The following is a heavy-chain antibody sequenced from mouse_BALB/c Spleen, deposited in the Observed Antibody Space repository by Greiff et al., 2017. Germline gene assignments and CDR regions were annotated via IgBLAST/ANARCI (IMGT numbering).Heavy chain of an antibody. D-gene: IGHD2-4*01. J-gene: IGHJ3*01. V-gene: IGHV5-6-2*01. CDR1: GFTFSSYY. CDR3: ASVYYDYPAWFAY. Sequence: EVKLVESGGGLVKLGGSLKLSCAASGFTFSSYYMSWVRQTPEKRLELVAAINSNGGSTYYPDTVKGRFTISRDNAKNTLYLQMSSLKSEDTALYYCASVYYDYPAWFAYWGQGTLVTVSA. CDR2: INSNGGST.